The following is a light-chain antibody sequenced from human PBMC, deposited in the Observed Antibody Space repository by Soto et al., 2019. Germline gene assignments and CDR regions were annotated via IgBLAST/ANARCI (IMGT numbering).Light chain of an antibody. Sequence: EIVLTQSPGTLSFSPGERATLACRASQSVSNYYLAWYQQKPGQAPRLLIYGTSKRATGIPDKFSGSGSGTDFTLTISRLEPEDFAVYYCQQYGNSPYTFGQGTKLEIK. CDR2: GTS. CDR3: QQYGNSPYT. CDR1: QSVSNYY. V-gene: IGKV3-20*01. J-gene: IGKJ2*01.